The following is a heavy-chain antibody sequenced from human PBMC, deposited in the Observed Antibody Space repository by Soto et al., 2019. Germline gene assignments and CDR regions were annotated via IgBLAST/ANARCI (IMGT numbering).Heavy chain of an antibody. J-gene: IGHJ4*02. Sequence: GGSLRLSCAASGFTFSSYAMSWVRQAPGKGLEWVSAISGSGGSTYYADSVKGRFTISRDNSKNTLYLQMNSLRAEDTAVYYCAKDFACSSTSCGPNFDYWGQGTLVTVSS. CDR3: AKDFACSSTSCGPNFDY. CDR1: GFTFSSYA. CDR2: ISGSGGST. V-gene: IGHV3-23*01. D-gene: IGHD2-2*01.